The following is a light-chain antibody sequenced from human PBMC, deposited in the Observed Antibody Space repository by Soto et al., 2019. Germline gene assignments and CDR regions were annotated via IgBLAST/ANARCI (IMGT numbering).Light chain of an antibody. CDR2: GAS. Sequence: EIVLTQSPGTLSLSPGERATLSCRASQSVSSSYLAWYQQKPGQAPRLLIYGASSRATGIPDRFSGSGSGTELTLTISRLEPEDFAVYYCQQYGSSPPGLTFGGGTKVEIK. CDR3: QQYGSSPPGLT. J-gene: IGKJ4*01. V-gene: IGKV3-20*01. CDR1: QSVSSSY.